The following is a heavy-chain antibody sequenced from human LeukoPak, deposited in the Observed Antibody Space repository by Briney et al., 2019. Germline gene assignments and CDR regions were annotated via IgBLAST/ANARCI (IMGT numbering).Heavy chain of an antibody. Sequence: ASVKVSCKASGYTFTSYYMHWVRQAPGQGLEWMGIINPSGGSTSYAQKFQGRVTMTEDTSTDTAYMELSSLRSEDTAVYYCATRGLGYYYYMDVWGKGTTVTVSS. CDR2: INPSGGST. D-gene: IGHD3/OR15-3a*01. V-gene: IGHV1-46*01. CDR3: ATRGLGYYYYMDV. J-gene: IGHJ6*03. CDR1: GYTFTSYY.